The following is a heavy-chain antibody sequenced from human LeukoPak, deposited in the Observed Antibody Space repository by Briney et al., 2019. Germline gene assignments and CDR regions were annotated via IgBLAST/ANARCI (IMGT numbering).Heavy chain of an antibody. Sequence: PGGSRRLSCAASGFTFSSYSMNWVRQAPGKGLEWVSSISSSSSYIYYADSVKGRFTISRDNAKNSLYLQMNSLRAEDTAVYYCARDRIVVVVAAYYYYYGMDVWGQGTTVTVSS. J-gene: IGHJ6*02. CDR2: ISSSSSYI. CDR3: ARDRIVVVVAAYYYYYGMDV. D-gene: IGHD2-15*01. CDR1: GFTFSSYS. V-gene: IGHV3-21*01.